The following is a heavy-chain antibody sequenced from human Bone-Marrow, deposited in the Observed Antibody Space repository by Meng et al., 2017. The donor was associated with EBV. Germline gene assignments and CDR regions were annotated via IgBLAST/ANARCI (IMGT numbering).Heavy chain of an antibody. J-gene: IGHJ4*02. CDR1: GGTFRSDA. Sequence: QGQLVQAGAEVKKPGSSVKVSCKTSGGTFRSDAISWVRQAPGQGLEWMGGLIPMSDAPYYAQKFQGRVTITADESTSTHYMDLSGLRSEDTAVYYCASESGRGFTPDYWGQGTLVTVSS. CDR3: ASESGRGFTPDY. CDR2: LIPMSDAP. D-gene: IGHD3-10*01. V-gene: IGHV1-69*01.